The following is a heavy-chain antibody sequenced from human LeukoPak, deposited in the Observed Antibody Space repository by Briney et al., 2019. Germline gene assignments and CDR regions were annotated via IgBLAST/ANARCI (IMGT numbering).Heavy chain of an antibody. CDR2: INHSGST. J-gene: IGHJ6*03. CDR3: ARTTRGTSVTTFYYYYYYMDV. CDR1: GGSFSGYY. D-gene: IGHD4-17*01. V-gene: IGHV4-34*01. Sequence: SETLSLTCAVYGGSFSGYYWSWIRQPPGKGLEWIGEINHSGSTNYNPSLKSRVTISVDTSKNQFSLKLSSVTAADTAVYYCARTTRGTSVTTFYYYYYYMDVWGKGTTVTVSS.